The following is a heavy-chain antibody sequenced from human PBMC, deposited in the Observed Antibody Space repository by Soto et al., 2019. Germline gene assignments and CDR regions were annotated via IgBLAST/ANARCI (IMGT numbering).Heavy chain of an antibody. Sequence: QVQLVQSGAEVKKPGSSVNVSCKTSGGTFGNSAVTWVRQAPGHGLEWLGGIVPMFGTANYAQKFQGRVTITSDESTITAYMELNSLKTDDTAVYYCARDGDPQSAFWSGPLGGGRFDPWGQGSLVTVSS. CDR1: GGTFGNSA. D-gene: IGHD3-3*01. CDR2: IVPMFGTA. V-gene: IGHV1-69*05. J-gene: IGHJ5*02. CDR3: ARDGDPQSAFWSGPLGGGRFDP.